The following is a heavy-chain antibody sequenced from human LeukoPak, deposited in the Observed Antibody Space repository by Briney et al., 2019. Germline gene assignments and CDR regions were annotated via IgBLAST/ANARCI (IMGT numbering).Heavy chain of an antibody. V-gene: IGHV2-5*01. Sequence: SGPTLVNPTQTLTLTCTFSGFSLSTSGVGVGWIRQPQGKALEWLALIYLNDDKRYSPSLKSRLTITKDTSKNQVVLTMTNMDPVDTATYYCAHSSLTAAGNYYYYYGMDVWGQGTTVTVSS. D-gene: IGHD6-13*01. CDR3: AHSSLTAAGNYYYYYGMDV. CDR2: IYLNDDK. J-gene: IGHJ6*02. CDR1: GFSLSTSGVG.